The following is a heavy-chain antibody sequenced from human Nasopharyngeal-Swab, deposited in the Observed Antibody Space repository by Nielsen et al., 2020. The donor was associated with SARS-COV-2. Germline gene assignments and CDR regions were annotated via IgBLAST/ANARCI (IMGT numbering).Heavy chain of an antibody. J-gene: IGHJ4*02. CDR1: GFTFSSYA. V-gene: IGHV3-30-3*01. D-gene: IGHD6-13*01. Sequence: GESLTISCAASGFTFSSYAMHWVRQAPGKGLEWVAVISYDGSNKYYADSVKGRFTISRDNSKNTLYLQMNSLRAEDTAVYYCARGRIAGWGQGTLVTVSS. CDR3: ARGRIAG. CDR2: ISYDGSNK.